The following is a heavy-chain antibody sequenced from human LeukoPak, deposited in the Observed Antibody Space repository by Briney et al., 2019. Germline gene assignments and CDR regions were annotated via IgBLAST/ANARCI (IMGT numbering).Heavy chain of an antibody. V-gene: IGHV1-2*02. CDR3: ASELAAAGTLDY. J-gene: IGHJ4*02. CDR2: INPNSGGT. D-gene: IGHD6-13*01. Sequence: ASVKVSCKASGYTFTGYYMHWVRQAPGQGLEWMGWINPNSGGTNYAQKFQGRVTMTRDTSISTAYMELSRPRSDDTAVYYCASELAAAGTLDYWGQGTLVTVSS. CDR1: GYTFTGYY.